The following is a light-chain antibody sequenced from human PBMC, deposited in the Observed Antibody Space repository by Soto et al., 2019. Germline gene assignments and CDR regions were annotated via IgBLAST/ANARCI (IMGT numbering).Light chain of an antibody. CDR1: QSISTN. CDR3: QEYDKWPLM. V-gene: IGKV3-15*01. CDR2: GPS. J-gene: IGKJ3*01. Sequence: EIVMTQYPATLSVSPGERDSLSCRASQSISTNLAWYQQKPGQAPRLLIYGPSTRATGIPARFSGSGSGTEFTLTVSISQSEDFAVYHCQEYDKWPLMFGPGTKVDIE.